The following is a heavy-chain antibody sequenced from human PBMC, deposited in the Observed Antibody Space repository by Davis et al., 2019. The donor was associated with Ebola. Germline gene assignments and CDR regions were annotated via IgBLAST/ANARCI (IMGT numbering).Heavy chain of an antibody. J-gene: IGHJ4*02. Sequence: ASVKVSCKASGYTFTGYYMHWVRQAPGQGLEWMGWINPNSGGTNYAQKFQGRVTMTRDTSISTAYMELSRLRSDDTAVYYCAREAGTDYYDSSGLDYWGQGTLVTVSS. CDR1: GYTFTGYY. V-gene: IGHV1-2*02. CDR2: INPNSGGT. CDR3: AREAGTDYYDSSGLDY. D-gene: IGHD3-22*01.